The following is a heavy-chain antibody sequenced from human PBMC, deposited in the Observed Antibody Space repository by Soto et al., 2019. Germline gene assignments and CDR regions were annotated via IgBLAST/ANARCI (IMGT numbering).Heavy chain of an antibody. Sequence: ASVKVSCKASGYTFTSYYMHWVRQAPGQGLEWMGIINPSGGSTSYAQKFQGRVTMTRDTSTSTVYMELSSLRSEDTAVYYCARPVEMATITNYFDYLGQGTLVTVSS. CDR3: ARPVEMATITNYFDY. CDR1: GYTFTSYY. V-gene: IGHV1-46*01. J-gene: IGHJ4*02. D-gene: IGHD5-12*01. CDR2: INPSGGST.